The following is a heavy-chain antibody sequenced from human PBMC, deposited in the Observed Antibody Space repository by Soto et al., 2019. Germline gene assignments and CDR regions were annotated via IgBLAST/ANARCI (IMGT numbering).Heavy chain of an antibody. J-gene: IGHJ5*02. V-gene: IGHV1-2*02. CDR2: INPNSGGT. CDR1: GYTFTGYY. CDR3: ARDTPDCSSTSCYDWFDP. D-gene: IGHD2-2*01. Sequence: GASVKVSCKASGYTFTGYYMHLVRQAPGQGLEWMGWINPNSGGTNYAQKFQGRVTMTRDTSISTAYMELSRLRSDDTAVYYCARDTPDCSSTSCYDWFDPWGQGTLVTVSS.